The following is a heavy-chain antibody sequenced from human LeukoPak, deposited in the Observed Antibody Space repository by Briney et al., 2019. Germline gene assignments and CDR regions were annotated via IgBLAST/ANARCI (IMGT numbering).Heavy chain of an antibody. J-gene: IGHJ4*02. CDR3: AKDICRYGDCYYFDY. D-gene: IGHD2-21*02. Sequence: RAGRSLRLSCAASGFTFDDYAMHWVRQAPGKGLEWVSGISWNSGSIGYADSVKGRFTISRDNAKNSLYLQMNSLRAEDTALYYCAKDICRYGDCYYFDYWGQGTLVTVAS. V-gene: IGHV3-9*01. CDR2: ISWNSGSI. CDR1: GFTFDDYA.